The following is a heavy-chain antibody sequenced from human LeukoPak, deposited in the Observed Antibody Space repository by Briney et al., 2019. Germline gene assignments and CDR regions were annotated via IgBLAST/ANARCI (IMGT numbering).Heavy chain of an antibody. CDR2: TNPNTGDT. V-gene: IGHV1-2*02. J-gene: IGHJ4*02. D-gene: IGHD3-10*01. CDR1: GYPFTDYY. Sequence: GASVKVSCKASGYPFTDYYMHWIRQARGQGLERMVWTNPNTGDTNYPQKFQGRVTMTTDTSISTAYMDLSRLSSDDTAVYYCATLVRGSNSYYPYWGQGTLVTVSS. CDR3: ATLVRGSNSYYPY.